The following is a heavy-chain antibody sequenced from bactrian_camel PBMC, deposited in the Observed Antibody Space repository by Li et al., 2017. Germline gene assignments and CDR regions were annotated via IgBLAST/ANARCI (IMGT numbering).Heavy chain of an antibody. CDR3: AAGVIGGGWCTVSQSPLRRPSRQFLP. Sequence: QVQLVESGGGSVQVGGSLRLSCVASGDTISRYCMGWFRQIPDKEREGVAGIESDGSTSYADSVKGRFTISQDSAKNILYLQMNSLKPEDTAMYYCAAGVIGGGWCTVSQSPLRRPSRQFLPGARGPRSPSP. CDR1: GDTISRYC. J-gene: IGHJ6*01. CDR2: IESDGST. D-gene: IGHD2*01. V-gene: IGHV3S9*01.